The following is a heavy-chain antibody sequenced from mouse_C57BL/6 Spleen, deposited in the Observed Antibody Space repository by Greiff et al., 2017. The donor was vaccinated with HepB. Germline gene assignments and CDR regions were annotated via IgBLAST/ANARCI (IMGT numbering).Heavy chain of an antibody. D-gene: IGHD1-1*01. J-gene: IGHJ2*01. CDR3: ARHSPYYGSATFDD. Sequence: EVMLVEPGGGLVKPGGSLKLSCAASGFTFSSYTMSWVRQTPEKRLEWVATISGGGGKTYYPDSVKGRFTISRDNAKNTQYLQMSSLRSEDTAFYYCARHSPYYGSATFDDWGQGTTLTVSS. V-gene: IGHV5-9*01. CDR1: GFTFSSYT. CDR2: ISGGGGKT.